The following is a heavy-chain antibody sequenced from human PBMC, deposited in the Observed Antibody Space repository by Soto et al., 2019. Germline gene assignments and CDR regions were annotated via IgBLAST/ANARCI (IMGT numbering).Heavy chain of an antibody. J-gene: IGHJ6*02. V-gene: IGHV3-7*01. D-gene: IGHD3-16*01. CDR3: ARFWSFGAGSYGMDV. Sequence: EVQLVESGGGLVQPGGSLRLSCAASGFTFSSYWMSWVRQAPGKGLEWVANIKQDGSAKYYVDSVKGRFTISRDNAKNSLYLQMNSLRAEDTAVYYCARFWSFGAGSYGMDVWGQGTTVTVSS. CDR1: GFTFSSYW. CDR2: IKQDGSAK.